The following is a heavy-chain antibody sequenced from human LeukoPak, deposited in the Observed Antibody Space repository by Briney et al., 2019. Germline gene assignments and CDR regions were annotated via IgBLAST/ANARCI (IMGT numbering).Heavy chain of an antibody. CDR2: IYYSGST. Sequence: SETLSLTCTVSGGSISSSSYYWGWIRQPPGKGLEWIGSIYYSGSTYYNPSLKSRVTISVDTSKNQFSLKLSSVTAADTAVYYCVRHALLTYYDSSGYYYDPPFDYWGQGTLVTVSS. D-gene: IGHD3-22*01. CDR3: VRHALLTYYDSSGYYYDPPFDY. CDR1: GGSISSSSYY. J-gene: IGHJ4*02. V-gene: IGHV4-39*01.